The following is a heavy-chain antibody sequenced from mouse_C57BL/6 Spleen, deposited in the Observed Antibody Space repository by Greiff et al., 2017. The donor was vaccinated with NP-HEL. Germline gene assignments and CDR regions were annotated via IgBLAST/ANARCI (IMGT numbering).Heavy chain of an antibody. V-gene: IGHV5-9-1*02. J-gene: IGHJ4*01. CDR2: ISSGGDYI. CDR3: TRGWYYYGSSYGAMDY. Sequence: EVMLVESGEGLVKPGGSLKLSCAASGFTFSSYAMSWVRQTPEKRLEWVAYISSGGDYIYYADTVKGRFTISRDNARNTLYLQMSSLKSEDTAMYYCTRGWYYYGSSYGAMDYWGQGTSVTVSS. CDR1: GFTFSSYA. D-gene: IGHD1-1*01.